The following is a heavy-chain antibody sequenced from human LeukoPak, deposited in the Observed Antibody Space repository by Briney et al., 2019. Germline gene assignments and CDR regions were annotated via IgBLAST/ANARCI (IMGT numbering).Heavy chain of an antibody. D-gene: IGHD6-6*01. V-gene: IGHV1-69*06. CDR3: ARVGASARRVYFDY. J-gene: IGHJ4*02. CDR1: GGTFSSYA. Sequence: ASVKVSCKASGGTFSSYAISWVRQAPGQGLEWMGGIIPIFGTANYAQKFQGRVTITADKSTSTAYMELSSLRSEDTAVYYCARVGASARRVYFDYWGQGTLVTVSS. CDR2: IIPIFGTA.